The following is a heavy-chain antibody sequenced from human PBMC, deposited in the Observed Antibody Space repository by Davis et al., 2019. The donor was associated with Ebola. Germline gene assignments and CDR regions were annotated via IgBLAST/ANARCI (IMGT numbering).Heavy chain of an antibody. V-gene: IGHV1-46*03. J-gene: IGHJ3*02. CDR3: TTPGGQDSGYDVFDI. Sequence: AASVKVSCKASGYTFTNYYMHWVRQAPGQGLEWMGMINPNDGRTIYAQKFQGRVTMTKDTSISTAYMELSSLRSEDTALYYCTTPGGQDSGYDVFDIWGQGTMVTVSS. D-gene: IGHD5-12*01. CDR1: GYTFTNYY. CDR2: INPNDGRT.